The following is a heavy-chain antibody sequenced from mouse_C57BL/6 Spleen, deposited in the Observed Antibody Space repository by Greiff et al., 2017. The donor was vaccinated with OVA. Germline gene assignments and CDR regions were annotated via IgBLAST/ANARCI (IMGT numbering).Heavy chain of an antibody. CDR1: GYTFTSYW. D-gene: IGHD2-5*01. CDR3: ARSPYSNYDLYYFDY. Sequence: QVQLQQPGAELVKPGASVKLSCKASGYTFTSYWMHWVKQRPGQGLEWIGMIHPNSGSTNYNEKFKSKATLTVDKSSSTAYMQLSSLTSEDSAVYYCARSPYSNYDLYYFDYWGQGTTLTVSS. CDR2: IHPNSGST. J-gene: IGHJ2*01. V-gene: IGHV1-64*01.